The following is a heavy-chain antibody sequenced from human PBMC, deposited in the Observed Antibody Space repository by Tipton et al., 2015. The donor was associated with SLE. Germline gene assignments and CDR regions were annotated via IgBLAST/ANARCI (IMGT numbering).Heavy chain of an antibody. D-gene: IGHD6-19*01. J-gene: IGHJ5*02. CDR1: RDTFSNYA. V-gene: IGHV1-69*05. Sequence: QSGAEVKKPGSSVKVSCKASRDTFSNYAISWVRQAPGQGLEWVGGDIPIFDTPNHAQKFQGRVTFTTDETTSTAYMELSSLRSDDTAVYYCARHTTTEWFRLVMGASWFDPWGKGTLVTVSS. CDR3: ARHTTTEWFRLVMGASWFDP. CDR2: DIPIFDTP.